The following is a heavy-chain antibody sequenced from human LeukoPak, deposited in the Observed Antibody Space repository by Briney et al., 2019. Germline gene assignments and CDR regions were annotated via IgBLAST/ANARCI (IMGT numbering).Heavy chain of an antibody. CDR2: ISSSTSTI. V-gene: IGHV3-48*01. D-gene: IGHD2-15*01. Sequence: GGSLRLSCAASGFTLSSYGMNRVRQAPGKGLEWVSYISSSTSTITYADSVRGRFTISRDNAENSLYLQMNSLRAEDTAVYYCAREVVALDYWGQGTLVFVSS. CDR1: GFTLSSYG. CDR3: AREVVALDY. J-gene: IGHJ4*02.